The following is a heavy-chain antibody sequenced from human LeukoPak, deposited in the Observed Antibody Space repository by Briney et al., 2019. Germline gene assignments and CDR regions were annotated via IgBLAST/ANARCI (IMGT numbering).Heavy chain of an antibody. CDR1: GFTFSSYS. J-gene: IGHJ3*02. Sequence: NPGGSLRLSCAASGFTFSSYSMNWVRQAPGKGLEWVSSISSSSSYIYYADSVKGRFTISRDNAKNSPHLQMNSLRAEDTAVYYCARDIGYYYDSSNQDAFDIWGQGTMVTVSS. CDR3: ARDIGYYYDSSNQDAFDI. CDR2: ISSSSSYI. D-gene: IGHD3-22*01. V-gene: IGHV3-21*01.